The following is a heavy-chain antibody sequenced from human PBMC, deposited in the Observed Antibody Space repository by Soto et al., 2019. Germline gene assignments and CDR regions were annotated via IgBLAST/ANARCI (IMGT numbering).Heavy chain of an antibody. Sequence: PSETLSLTCAVYGGSFSGYYWSWIRQPPGKGLEWIGEINRSGSTNYNPSLKSRVTISVDTSKNQFSLKLSSVTAADTAVYYCARSGGFMASDYWGQGTLVTVSS. CDR2: INRSGST. J-gene: IGHJ4*02. CDR1: GGSFSGYY. CDR3: ARSGGFMASDY. V-gene: IGHV4-34*01. D-gene: IGHD3-16*01.